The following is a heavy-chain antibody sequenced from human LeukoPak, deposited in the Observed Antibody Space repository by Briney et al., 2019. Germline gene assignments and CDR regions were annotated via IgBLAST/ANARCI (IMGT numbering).Heavy chain of an antibody. Sequence: GESLKISCKGSGYSFTTYWIGWVRQMPGKGLEWMGIIYPGDSDIRYSPSFQGQVTMSVDKSISTAYLQWTSLKASDTAMYYCARRQGCSSTSCPPYYWGQGTLVTVSS. CDR1: GYSFTTYW. CDR2: IYPGDSDI. CDR3: ARRQGCSSTSCPPYY. J-gene: IGHJ4*02. D-gene: IGHD2-2*01. V-gene: IGHV5-51*01.